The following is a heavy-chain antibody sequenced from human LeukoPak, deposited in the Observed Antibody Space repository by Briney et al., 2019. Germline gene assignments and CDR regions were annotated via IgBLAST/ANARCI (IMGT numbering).Heavy chain of an antibody. Sequence: GGSLRLSCAASGFTFSTYGMHWVRQAPGKGLEWVAVISYDGSNKYYADSVKGRFTISRDNSKNTLYLQMSSLRAEDTAVYYCANREYHLPALYWGQGTLVTVSS. CDR1: GFTFSTYG. J-gene: IGHJ4*02. CDR2: ISYDGSNK. D-gene: IGHD2-2*01. CDR3: ANREYHLPALY. V-gene: IGHV3-30*18.